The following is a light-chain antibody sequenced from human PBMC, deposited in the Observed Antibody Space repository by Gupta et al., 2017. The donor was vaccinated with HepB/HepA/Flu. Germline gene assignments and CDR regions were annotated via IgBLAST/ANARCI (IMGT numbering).Light chain of an antibody. CDR1: NIGSCS. CDR3: QMLDRDSDHMV. J-gene: IGLJ3*02. V-gene: IGLV3-21*02. Sequence: SVLTQPPSVSVAPGETDRLTFGGNNIGSCSVREYHRTPFQAPVLVLHDDSDRPSGVPYRFSGANSGNTATLTISGVEVGDEADYYCQMLDRDSDHMVFGGGTKLTVL. CDR2: DDS.